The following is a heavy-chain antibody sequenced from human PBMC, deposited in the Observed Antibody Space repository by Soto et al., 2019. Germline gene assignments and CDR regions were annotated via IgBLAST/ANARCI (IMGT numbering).Heavy chain of an antibody. CDR1: GYTFTSYD. J-gene: IGHJ5*02. CDR3: ARAPVGRITMIVVVTQPTGWFDP. CDR2: MNPNSGNT. V-gene: IGHV1-8*01. Sequence: GASVKVSCKASGYTFTSYDINWVRQATGQGLEWMGWMNPNSGNTGYAQKFQGRVTMTRNTSISTAYMELSSLRSEDTAVYYCARAPVGRITMIVVVTQPTGWFDPWGQGTLVTVSS. D-gene: IGHD3-22*01.